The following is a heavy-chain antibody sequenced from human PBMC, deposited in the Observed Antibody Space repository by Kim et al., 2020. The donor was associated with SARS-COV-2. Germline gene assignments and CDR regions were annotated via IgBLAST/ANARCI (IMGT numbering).Heavy chain of an antibody. V-gene: IGHV3-21*01. CDR3: ARDWYGGNPGALDD. Sequence: GGSLRLSCAASGFTFSSYSMNWVRQAPGKGLEWVSSISSSSSYIYYADSVKGRFTISRDNAKNSLYLQMNSLRAEDTAVYYCARDWYGGNPGALDDWGQGTLVTVSS. J-gene: IGHJ4*02. CDR2: ISSSSSYI. CDR1: GFTFSSYS. D-gene: IGHD2-15*01.